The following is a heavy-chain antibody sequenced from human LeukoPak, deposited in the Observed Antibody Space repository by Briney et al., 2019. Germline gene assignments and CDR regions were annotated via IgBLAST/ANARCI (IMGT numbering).Heavy chain of an antibody. Sequence: PGGSLRLSCAASGFTFSSYWMSWVRQAPGKGLEWVANIKQDGSEKYYVDSVKGRFTISRDNAKNSLYLQMNSLRAEDTAVYYCARGLKPSIAVAGIDAFDIWGQGTMVTVSS. CDR2: IKQDGSEK. CDR1: GFTFSSYW. J-gene: IGHJ3*02. V-gene: IGHV3-7*01. CDR3: ARGLKPSIAVAGIDAFDI. D-gene: IGHD6-19*01.